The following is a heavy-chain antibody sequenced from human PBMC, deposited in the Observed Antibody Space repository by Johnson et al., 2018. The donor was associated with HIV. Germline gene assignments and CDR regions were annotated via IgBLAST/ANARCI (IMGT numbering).Heavy chain of an antibody. V-gene: IGHV3-7*01. CDR3: AREFRYSSSPAHYAFDI. CDR1: GFSFRSYW. CDR2: IQHDGSEK. J-gene: IGHJ3*02. Sequence: VQLVESGGGLVRPGGSLRLSCAASGFSFRSYWMSWVRQAPGKGLAWVANIQHDGSEKYYVDSAKGRFTISRDNAKNSLYLQMNSLRAEDTAVYYCAREFRYSSSPAHYAFDIWGQGTMVTVSS. D-gene: IGHD6-6*01.